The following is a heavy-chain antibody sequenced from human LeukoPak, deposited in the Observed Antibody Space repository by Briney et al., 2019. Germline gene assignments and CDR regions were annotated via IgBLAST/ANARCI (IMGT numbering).Heavy chain of an antibody. CDR1: GYTFTGYY. CDR3: ASTAGMIVVVYAFDI. J-gene: IGHJ3*02. Sequence: ASVKVSCKASGYTFTGYYMHWVRQAPGQGLEWMGWINPNSGGTNYAQKFQGRVTITRDTSISTAYMELSRLRSDDTAVYYCASTAGMIVVVYAFDIWGQGTMVTVSS. D-gene: IGHD3-22*01. V-gene: IGHV1-2*02. CDR2: INPNSGGT.